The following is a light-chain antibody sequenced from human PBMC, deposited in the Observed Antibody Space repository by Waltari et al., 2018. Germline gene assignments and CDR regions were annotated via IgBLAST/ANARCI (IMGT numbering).Light chain of an antibody. J-gene: IGKJ1*01. CDR1: QSVSSTY. CDR3: QQYVSSPWT. CDR2: GAS. Sequence: EIVMTQSPGTLSLSPGERVTLFCRASQSVSSTYVAWYQQKPGQAPRLLMYGASRRATGIPDRFSGSGSGTDFALTISRLEPEDFAVYYCQQYVSSPWTFGQGTKVEIK. V-gene: IGKV3-20*01.